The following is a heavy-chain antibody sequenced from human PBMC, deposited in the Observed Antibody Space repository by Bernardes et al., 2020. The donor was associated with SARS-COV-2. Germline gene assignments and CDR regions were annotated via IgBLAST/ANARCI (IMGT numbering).Heavy chain of an antibody. CDR1: GGSISSSSYY. V-gene: IGHV4-39*01. J-gene: IGHJ5*02. CDR3: AGRDYYGGWFDP. D-gene: IGHD3-10*01. CDR2: IYYSGST. Sequence: SETLSLTCTVSGGSISSSSYYWGWIRQPPGKGLEWIGSIYYSGSTYQNPSLKSRVTISVDTSKNQFSLKLSSVTAADTAVYYCAGRDYYGGWFDPWGQGTLVTVSS.